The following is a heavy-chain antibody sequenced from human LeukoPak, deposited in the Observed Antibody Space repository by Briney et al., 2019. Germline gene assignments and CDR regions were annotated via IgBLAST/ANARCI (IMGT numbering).Heavy chain of an antibody. Sequence: KSSETLSLTCTVSDYSISSGYGYHWGWIRQPAGKGLEWIGRIYTSGSTNYNPSLKSRVTISVDTSKNQFSLKLSSVTAADTAVYYCARVATHYYDSSGYYFAFDIWGQGTMVTVSS. CDR1: DYSISSGYGYH. CDR2: IYTSGST. V-gene: IGHV4-61*02. D-gene: IGHD3-22*01. J-gene: IGHJ3*02. CDR3: ARVATHYYDSSGYYFAFDI.